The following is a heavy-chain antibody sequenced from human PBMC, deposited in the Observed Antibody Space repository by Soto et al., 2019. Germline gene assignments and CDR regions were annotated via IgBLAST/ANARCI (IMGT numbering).Heavy chain of an antibody. CDR1: GYTFTSYG. CDR3: ARELDPGGYYDILTGYRNAFDI. D-gene: IGHD3-9*01. Sequence: ASVKVSCKASGYTFTSYGISWVRQAPGQGLEWMGWISAYNGNTNYAQKLQGRVTMTTDTSTSTAYMELRSLRSDDTAVYYCARELDPGGYYDILTGYRNAFDIWGQGTMVTVSS. V-gene: IGHV1-18*01. CDR2: ISAYNGNT. J-gene: IGHJ3*02.